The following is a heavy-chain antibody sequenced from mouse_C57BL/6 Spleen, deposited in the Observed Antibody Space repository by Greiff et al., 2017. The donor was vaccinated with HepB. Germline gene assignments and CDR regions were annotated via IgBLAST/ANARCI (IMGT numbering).Heavy chain of an antibody. Sequence: EVQVVESGPGMVKPSQSLSLTCTVTGYSITSGYDWHWIRHFPGNKLEWMGYISYSGSTNYNPSLKSRISITHDTSKNHFFLKLNSVTTEDTATYYCAREGSYYSNWYFDVWGTGTTVTVSS. CDR3: AREGSYYSNWYFDV. CDR2: ISYSGST. J-gene: IGHJ1*03. V-gene: IGHV3-1*01. D-gene: IGHD2-5*01. CDR1: GYSITSGYD.